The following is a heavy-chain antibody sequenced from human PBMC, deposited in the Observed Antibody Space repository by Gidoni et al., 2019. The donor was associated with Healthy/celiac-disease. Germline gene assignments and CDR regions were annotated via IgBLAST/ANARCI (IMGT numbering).Heavy chain of an antibody. V-gene: IGHV3-23*01. J-gene: IGHJ4*02. Sequence: EVQLLESGGGLVQPGGSLTVSCAAYGFTFSSYAMSWVRQVPGKGLEWVSAISGSGGSTYYADSVKGRFTISRDNSKNTLYLQMNSLRAEDTAVYYCAARGYSYGYWGQGTLVTVSS. CDR2: ISGSGGST. D-gene: IGHD5-18*01. CDR3: AARGYSYGY. CDR1: GFTFSSYA.